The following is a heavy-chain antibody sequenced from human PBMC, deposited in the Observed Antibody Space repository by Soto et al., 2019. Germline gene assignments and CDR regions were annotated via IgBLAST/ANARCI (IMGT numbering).Heavy chain of an antibody. CDR3: ASRDPGTSVDY. D-gene: IGHD1-7*01. CDR2: IYRTGST. V-gene: IGHV4-4*02. CDR1: GXSFTSNDW. J-gene: IGHJ4*02. Sequence: LSLTFAVSGXSFTSNDWWTWVRQPPGRGLEWIGEIYRTGSTNYNPSLKSRVTISLDKSENQFSLKVTSLTAADTAVYYCASRDPGTSVDYWGQGTLVTVSS.